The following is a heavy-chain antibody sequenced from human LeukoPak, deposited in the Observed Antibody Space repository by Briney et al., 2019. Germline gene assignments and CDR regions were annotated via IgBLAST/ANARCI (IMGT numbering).Heavy chain of an antibody. D-gene: IGHD3-22*01. CDR3: AREYDYYDSSGYYDP. J-gene: IGHJ5*02. V-gene: IGHV7-4-1*02. Sequence: ASVKVSCKASGGTFSSYAISWVRQAPGQGLEWMGWINTNTGNPTYAQGFTGRFVFSLDTSVSTAYLQISSLKAEDTAVYYCAREYDYYDSSGYYDPWGQGTLVTVSS. CDR2: INTNTGNP. CDR1: GGTFSSYA.